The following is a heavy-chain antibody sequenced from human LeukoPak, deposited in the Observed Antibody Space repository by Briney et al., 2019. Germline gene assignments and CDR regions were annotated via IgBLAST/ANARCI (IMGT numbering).Heavy chain of an antibody. CDR3: AMRVERSNTITHPSKLDY. V-gene: IGHV4-34*01. CDR1: GGSFSGYY. CDR2: INHSGST. D-gene: IGHD3-3*01. Sequence: PSETLSLTCAVYGGSFSGYYWSWIRQPPGKGLEWIGEINHSGSTNYNPSLKSRATISVDTSKNQFSLKLSSVTAADTAVYYCAMRVERSNTITHPSKLDYWGQGTLATVSS. J-gene: IGHJ4*02.